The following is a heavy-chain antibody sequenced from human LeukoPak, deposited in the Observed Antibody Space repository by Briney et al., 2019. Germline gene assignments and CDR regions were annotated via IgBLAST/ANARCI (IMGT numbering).Heavy chain of an antibody. Sequence: PGGSLRLSCAASGFTFSNTWMSWVRQAPGKGLEWVGRIKTKTDGETTHYAAPVKGRFTSSRDDSKNTLYLQMNSLKTEDTAVYYFHTAPIYSGYDLVWGQGTLVIVSS. CDR1: GFTFSNTW. J-gene: IGHJ4*02. CDR2: IKTKTDGETT. V-gene: IGHV3-15*01. CDR3: HTAPIYSGYDLV. D-gene: IGHD5-12*01.